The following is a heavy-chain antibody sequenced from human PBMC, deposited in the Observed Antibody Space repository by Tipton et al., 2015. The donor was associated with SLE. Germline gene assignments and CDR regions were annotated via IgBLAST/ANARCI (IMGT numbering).Heavy chain of an antibody. J-gene: IGHJ4*01. CDR1: ASSISTYY. D-gene: IGHD3-22*01. V-gene: IGHV4-4*07. Sequence: TLSLTCTVSASSISTYYWIWIPQPPRKGLEWIGRMFANGSTSHNPSLKSRVTMSLDTSQNQFSLKMTSVTAADTAVYYCARDEYRYDTTRYRLPGHSDFCNQQTLVTVSS. CDR3: ARDEYRYDTTRYRLPGHSDF. CDR2: MFANGST.